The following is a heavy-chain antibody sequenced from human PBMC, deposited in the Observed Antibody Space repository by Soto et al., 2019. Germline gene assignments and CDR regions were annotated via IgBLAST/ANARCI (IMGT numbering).Heavy chain of an antibody. V-gene: IGHV4-30-2*01. CDR3: ATGHCSGGPCYPGGVEY. CDR2: IYQSGT. J-gene: IGHJ4*02. Sequence: SETLSLTCRVSGDSISGGGYSWSWIRQPPGKGLEWIGYIYQSGTYCNPSLKSRVTVSVDRSKNQFSLKLTSVTAADTAVYFCATGHCSGGPCYPGGVEYWGQGALVTVSS. D-gene: IGHD2-15*01. CDR1: GDSISGGGYS.